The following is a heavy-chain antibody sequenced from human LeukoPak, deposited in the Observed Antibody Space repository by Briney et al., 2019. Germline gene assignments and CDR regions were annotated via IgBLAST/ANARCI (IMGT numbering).Heavy chain of an antibody. V-gene: IGHV3-23*01. J-gene: IGHJ4*02. Sequence: GGSLRLSCAASEFTFSSYAMSWVRQAPGKGLEWVSSISGSGGSTYYTDSVKGRFTISRDNSKNTLYLQMNSLRAEDTAVYYCAKDKRTLRRTLDYWGQGTLVTVSS. D-gene: IGHD5-12*01. CDR3: AKDKRTLRRTLDY. CDR1: EFTFSSYA. CDR2: ISGSGGST.